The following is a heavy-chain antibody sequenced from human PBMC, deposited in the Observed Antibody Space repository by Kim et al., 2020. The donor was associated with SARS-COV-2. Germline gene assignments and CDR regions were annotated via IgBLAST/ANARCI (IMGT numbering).Heavy chain of an antibody. V-gene: IGHV1-8*01. CDR1: GYTFTSYD. CDR3: ARATLVRQHYYYYYGMDV. D-gene: IGHD2-8*02. CDR2: MNPNSGNT. Sequence: ASVKVSCKASGYTFTSYDINWVLQATGQGLEWMGWMNPNSGNTGYAQKFQGRVTMTRNTSISTAYMELSSLRSEDTAVYYCARATLVRQHYYYYYGMDVWGQGTTVTVSS. J-gene: IGHJ6*02.